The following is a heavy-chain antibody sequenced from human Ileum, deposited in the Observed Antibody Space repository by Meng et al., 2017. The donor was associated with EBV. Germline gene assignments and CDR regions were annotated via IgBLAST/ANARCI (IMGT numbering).Heavy chain of an antibody. J-gene: IGHJ4*02. CDR1: GDYISSNNW. Sequence: VQRRGSGPGRVNPSGTLSLTCAVSGDYISSNNWWSWVRQPPVKGLEWIGEIYHSGSTNYNPSFKSRVTMSVDKSKNQISLNLSSVTAADTAVYYCASGRDYAWHSWGRGTLVTVSS. CDR3: ASGRDYAWHS. V-gene: IGHV4-4*02. CDR2: IYHSGST. D-gene: IGHD4-17*01.